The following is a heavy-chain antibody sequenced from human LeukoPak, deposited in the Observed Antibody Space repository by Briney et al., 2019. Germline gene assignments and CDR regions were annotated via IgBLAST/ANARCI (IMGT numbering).Heavy chain of an antibody. CDR1: GYTFTSYY. CDR2: INPSGGST. D-gene: IGHD3-22*01. V-gene: IGHV1-46*01. Sequence: ASVKVSCKASGYTFTSYYMHWVRQAPGQGPEWMGIINPSGGSTSYAQKFQGRVTMTRDMSTSTVYMELSSLRSEDTAVYYCARVPRYYDSSGYAFDIWGQGTMVTVSS. CDR3: ARVPRYYDSSGYAFDI. J-gene: IGHJ3*02.